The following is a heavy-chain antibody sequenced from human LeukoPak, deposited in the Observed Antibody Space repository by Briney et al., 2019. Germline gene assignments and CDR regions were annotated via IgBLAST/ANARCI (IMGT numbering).Heavy chain of an antibody. D-gene: IGHD3-10*01. CDR2: ISWNSGSI. Sequence: GGSLRLSCAASGFTFDDYAMYWVRQAPGKGLEWVSGISWNSGSIGYADSVKGRFTISRDNAKNSLYLQMSSLRAEDTAVYYCARDPFYGSGSYLFDYWGQGTLVTVSS. CDR1: GFTFDDYA. J-gene: IGHJ4*02. CDR3: ARDPFYGSGSYLFDY. V-gene: IGHV3-9*01.